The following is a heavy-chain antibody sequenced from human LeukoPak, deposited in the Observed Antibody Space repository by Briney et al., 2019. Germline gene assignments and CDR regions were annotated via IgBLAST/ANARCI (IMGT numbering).Heavy chain of an antibody. V-gene: IGHV4-4*07. CDR1: GVSISSYY. D-gene: IGHD3-10*01. CDR2: IYTRGST. Sequence: SETLSLTCTVSGVSISSYYWSWIRQPAGKGLEWIGRIYTRGSTNYNPSLKSRVTMSVDTSKNQFSLKLSSVTAADTAVYYCARGRLYGSGSINAFEIWGQGTMVTVSS. J-gene: IGHJ3*02. CDR3: ARGRLYGSGSINAFEI.